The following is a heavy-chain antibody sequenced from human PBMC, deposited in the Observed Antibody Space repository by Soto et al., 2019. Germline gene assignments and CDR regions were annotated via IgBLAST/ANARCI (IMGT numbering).Heavy chain of an antibody. V-gene: IGHV6-1*01. CDR1: GDSVSSNIAG. D-gene: IGHD3-10*01. CDR2: TYYKSKWNN. Sequence: SETLSLTCVISGDSVSSNIAGWNWIRQSPSRGLEWLGRTYYKSKWNNDYALSVKSRITFNPDTSKNQFSLHLYSVTPEDTAVYYCTGITWFRGMDVWGQGTPVTVSS. CDR3: TGITWFRGMDV. J-gene: IGHJ6*02.